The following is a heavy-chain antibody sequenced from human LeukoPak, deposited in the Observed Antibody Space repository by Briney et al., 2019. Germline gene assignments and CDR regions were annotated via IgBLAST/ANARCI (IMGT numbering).Heavy chain of an antibody. CDR1: GGSISSGSYY. V-gene: IGHV4-61*02. Sequence: PSETLSLTCTVSGGSISSGSYYWSWIRQPAGKGLEWIGRIYTSGSTNYNPSLKSRVTISVDTSKNQFSLKLSSVTAADTAMYYCARDCCLLAAAGHWGQGTLVTVSS. J-gene: IGHJ4*02. CDR2: IYTSGST. CDR3: ARDCCLLAAAGH. D-gene: IGHD6-13*01.